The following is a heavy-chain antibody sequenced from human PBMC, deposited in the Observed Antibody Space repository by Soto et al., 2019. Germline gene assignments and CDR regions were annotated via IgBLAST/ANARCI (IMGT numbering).Heavy chain of an antibody. CDR3: AHRRPYSNSPEYFFDY. CDR1: GFSLSTSGVD. CDR2: IYWYDDK. Sequence: QITLKESGPTLVKPTQTLTLTCTFSGFSLSTSGVDVGWIRQPPGKALEWLALIYWYDDKRYSPSLTSRLTISQDTPKHQVVLTMTDMDPLDTATYYCAHRRPYSNSPEYFFDYWGQGTLVTVSS. J-gene: IGHJ4*02. V-gene: IGHV2-5*01. D-gene: IGHD6-6*01.